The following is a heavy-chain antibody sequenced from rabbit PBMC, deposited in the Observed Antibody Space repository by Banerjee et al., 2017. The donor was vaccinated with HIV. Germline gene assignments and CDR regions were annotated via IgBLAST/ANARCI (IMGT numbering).Heavy chain of an antibody. CDR3: ARDNAAYAGYDFNL. Sequence: QEQLEESGGGLVKPGASLTLTCNASGFSFNSGLPMCWVRQAPGKGLEWIACIYTSSGSTFYASWAKGRFTISKTSSTTMTLQMTSLTAADTATYFCARDNAAYAGYDFNLWGQGTLVTVS. D-gene: IGHD7-1*01. V-gene: IGHV1S45*01. CDR2: IYTSSGST. CDR1: GFSFNSGLP. J-gene: IGHJ4*01.